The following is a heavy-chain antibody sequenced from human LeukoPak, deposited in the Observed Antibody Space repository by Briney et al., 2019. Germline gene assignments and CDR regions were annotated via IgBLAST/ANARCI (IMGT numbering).Heavy chain of an antibody. J-gene: IGHJ4*02. V-gene: IGHV4-59*01. CDR1: GGSISSYY. CDR3: ARVYGSGSYLYYFDY. D-gene: IGHD3-10*01. Sequence: KASETLSLTCTVSGGSISSYYWSWIRQPPGKGLEWIGYIYYSGSTNYNPSLKSRVTISVDTSKNQFSLKLSSVTAADTAVYYCARVYGSGSYLYYFDYWGQGTLVTVSS. CDR2: IYYSGST.